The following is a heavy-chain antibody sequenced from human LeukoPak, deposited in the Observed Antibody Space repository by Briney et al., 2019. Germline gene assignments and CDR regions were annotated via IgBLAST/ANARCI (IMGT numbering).Heavy chain of an antibody. CDR3: ARVRGYCSSTSCYSTAAAEN. CDR1: GYTFTSYG. Sequence: ASVKVSCKASGYTFTSYGISWVRQAPGRGLEWMGWISAYNGNTNYAQKLQGRVTMTTDTSTSTAYMELRSLRSDDTAVYYCARVRGYCSSTSCYSTAAAENWGQGTLVTVSS. J-gene: IGHJ4*02. V-gene: IGHV1-18*01. D-gene: IGHD2-2*01. CDR2: ISAYNGNT.